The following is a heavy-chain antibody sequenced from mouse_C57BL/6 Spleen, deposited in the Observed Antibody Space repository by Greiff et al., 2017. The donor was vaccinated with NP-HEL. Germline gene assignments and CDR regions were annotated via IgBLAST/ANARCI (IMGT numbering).Heavy chain of an antibody. V-gene: IGHV10-3*01. CDR1: GFTFNTYA. D-gene: IGHD4-1*01. CDR3: VRDREETGSYYFDY. J-gene: IGHJ2*01. Sequence: EVQLVESGGGLVQPKGSLKLSCAASGFTFNTYAMHWVRQAPGKGLEWVARIRSKSSNYATYYADSVKDRFTISRDDSQSMLYLQMNNLKTEDTAMYYCVRDREETGSYYFDYWGQGTTLTVSS. CDR2: IRSKSSNYAT.